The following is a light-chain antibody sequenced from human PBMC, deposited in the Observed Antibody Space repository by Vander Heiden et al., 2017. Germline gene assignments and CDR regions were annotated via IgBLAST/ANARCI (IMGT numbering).Light chain of an antibody. CDR3: QQRNSWPRT. CDR1: QSISSV. J-gene: IGKJ2*01. Sequence: EIVLTQSPATLSSSPGEGATLSCRASQSISSVLAWYQQKPGQAPRLLIDDASNRATGIPARFSGSGSGTDFTLTSSNLEPEDFAVYYCQQRNSWPRTFGQGTKVEI. V-gene: IGKV3-11*01. CDR2: DAS.